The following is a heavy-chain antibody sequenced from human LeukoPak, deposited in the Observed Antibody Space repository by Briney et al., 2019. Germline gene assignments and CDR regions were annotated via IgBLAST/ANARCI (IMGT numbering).Heavy chain of an antibody. CDR3: ARLRGGYSYGRTDV. CDR2: IYYSGST. V-gene: IGHV4-31*03. J-gene: IGHJ6*02. CDR1: VGSISSAYYY. Sequence: PSETLSLTCSVSVGSISSAYYYWSWIRQHPGKDLEWVGYIYYSGSTYYNTSLKSRVTISVDTSKNQYSLKLSSVIAADTAVYYCARLRGGYSYGRTDVWGQGTTVTVSS. D-gene: IGHD5-18*01.